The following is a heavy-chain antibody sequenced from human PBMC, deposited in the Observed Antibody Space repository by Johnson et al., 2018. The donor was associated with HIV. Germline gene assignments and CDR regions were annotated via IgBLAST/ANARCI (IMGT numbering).Heavy chain of an antibody. Sequence: VQLVESGGGLVQSGGSLRLSCAASGFTFSSYWMSWVRQAPGKGLEWVANIKQDGSEKYYVDSVKGRFTISRDNAKNSLYLQMNSLRAEDTAVYYCARDHEMATIGDAFDIWGQGTMVTVSS. J-gene: IGHJ3*02. CDR3: ARDHEMATIGDAFDI. V-gene: IGHV3-7*01. CDR1: GFTFSSYW. D-gene: IGHD5-24*01. CDR2: IKQDGSEK.